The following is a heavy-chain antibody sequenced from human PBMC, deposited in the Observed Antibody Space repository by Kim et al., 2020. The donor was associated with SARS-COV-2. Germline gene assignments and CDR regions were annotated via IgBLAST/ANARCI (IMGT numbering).Heavy chain of an antibody. D-gene: IGHD3-10*01. CDR2: IYYSGST. J-gene: IGHJ5*02. Sequence: SETLSLTCTVSGGSISSSSYYWGWIRQPPGKGLEWIGSIYYSGSTYYNPSLKSRVTISVDTSKNQFSLKLSSVTAADTAVYYCARAANYYGSGSSRNWFDPWGQGTLVTVSS. CDR1: GGSISSSSYY. V-gene: IGHV4-39*07. CDR3: ARAANYYGSGSSRNWFDP.